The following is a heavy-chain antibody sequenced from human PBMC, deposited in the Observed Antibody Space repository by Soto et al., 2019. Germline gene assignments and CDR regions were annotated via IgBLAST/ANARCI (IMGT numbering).Heavy chain of an antibody. CDR3: ARATYSSGDLDY. D-gene: IGHD6-19*01. J-gene: IGHJ4*02. Sequence: PSETLSLTCTVSGGSISSYYWSWIRQPPGKGLEWIEYIYYSGSTNYNPSLKSRVTISVDTSKNQFSLKLSSVTAADTAVYYCARATYSSGDLDYWGQGTQVTVSS. CDR2: IYYSGST. V-gene: IGHV4-59*01. CDR1: GGSISSYY.